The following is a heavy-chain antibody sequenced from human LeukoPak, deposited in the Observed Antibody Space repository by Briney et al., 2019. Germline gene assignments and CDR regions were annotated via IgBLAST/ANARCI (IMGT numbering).Heavy chain of an antibody. J-gene: IGHJ5*02. CDR3: ARDLGGNYGSGRLNWFDP. CDR1: GGSISSSSYY. Sequence: SETLSLTCTVSGGSISSSSYYWGWIRQPPGKGLEWIGSIYYSGSTYYNPSLKSRVTTSVDTSKNQFSLKLSSVTAADTAVYHCARDLGGNYGSGRLNWFDPWGQGTLVTVSS. CDR2: IYYSGST. D-gene: IGHD3-10*01. V-gene: IGHV4-39*07.